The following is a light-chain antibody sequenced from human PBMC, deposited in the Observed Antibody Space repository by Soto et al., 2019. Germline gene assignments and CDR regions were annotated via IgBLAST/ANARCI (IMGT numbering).Light chain of an antibody. CDR2: GNS. J-gene: IGLJ1*01. V-gene: IGLV1-40*01. Sequence: QSALTQPPSVSGAPGQRVTISCTGSSPNIGAGYDVHWYQQLPGTAPKLLIYGNSNRPSGVPDRFSGSKSGTSASLAITGLQAEDEADYYCQSYASSLSGYVFGTGTKVTVL. CDR1: SPNIGAGYD. CDR3: QSYASSLSGYV.